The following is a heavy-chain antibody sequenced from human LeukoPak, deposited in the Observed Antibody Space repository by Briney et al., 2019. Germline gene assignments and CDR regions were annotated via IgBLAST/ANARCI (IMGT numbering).Heavy chain of an antibody. Sequence: PSETLTLTCTISGGSISSGSYYWSWIRQPAGKGLEWIGRIYTSGSTNYNPSLKSRVTISVDTSKNQFSLKLSSVTAADTAVYYCAGARGYRFDYWGQGTLVTVSS. CDR1: GGSISSGSYY. CDR2: IYTSGST. J-gene: IGHJ4*02. V-gene: IGHV4-61*02. CDR3: AGARGYRFDY. D-gene: IGHD3-10*01.